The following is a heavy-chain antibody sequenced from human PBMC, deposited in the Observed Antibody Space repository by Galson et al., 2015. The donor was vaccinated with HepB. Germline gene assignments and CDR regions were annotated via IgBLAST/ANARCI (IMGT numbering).Heavy chain of an antibody. CDR2: INPSGGST. CDR1: GYTFTSYY. J-gene: IGHJ4*02. D-gene: IGHD6-19*01. CDR3: ARRGIAVAGMYYFDY. V-gene: IGHV1-46*04. Sequence: SVKVSCKASGYTFTSYYMHWVRQAPGQGLEWMGIINPSGGSTSYSQKLQGRVTMTRDTSTSTVYMELSSLRSEDTAVYYCARRGIAVAGMYYFDYWGQGTLVTVSS.